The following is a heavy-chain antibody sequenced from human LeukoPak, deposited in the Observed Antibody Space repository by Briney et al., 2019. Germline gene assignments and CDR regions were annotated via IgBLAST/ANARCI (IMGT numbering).Heavy chain of an antibody. J-gene: IGHJ4*02. CDR1: GGSISSYY. D-gene: IGHD3-10*01. CDR2: VYYSGST. CDR3: ARGGGGFDY. Sequence: SETLSLTCTVSGGSISSYYWSWIRQPPGKGLEWIGDVYYSGSTNYNPSLKSRVTISVDTSKNQLSLKLSSVTAADTAVYYCARGGGGFDYWGQGTLVTVSS. V-gene: IGHV4-59*01.